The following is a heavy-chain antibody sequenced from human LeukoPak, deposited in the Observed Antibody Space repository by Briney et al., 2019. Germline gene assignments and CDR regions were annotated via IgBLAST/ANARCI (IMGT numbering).Heavy chain of an antibody. CDR3: AREVPVENWFDP. CDR2: IYYSGST. Sequence: SEPLSLTCTVSGGSISSGGYYWSWIRQHPGKGLEWIGYIYYSGSTYYNPSLKSRVTISVDTSKNQFSLKLSSVTAADTAVYYCAREVPVENWFDPWGQGTLVTVSS. V-gene: IGHV4-31*03. J-gene: IGHJ5*02. D-gene: IGHD4-23*01. CDR1: GGSISSGGYY.